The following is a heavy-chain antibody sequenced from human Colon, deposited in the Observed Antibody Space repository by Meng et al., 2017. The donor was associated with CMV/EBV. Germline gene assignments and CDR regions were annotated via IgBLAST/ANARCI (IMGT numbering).Heavy chain of an antibody. CDR2: IYHSGTT. CDR3: AKDLVREIVPAALVLDV. CDR1: GGSITSSF. D-gene: IGHD2-2*01. J-gene: IGHJ6*02. V-gene: IGHV4-59*01. Sequence: SETLSLTCTVSGGSITSSFWSWIRQPPGKGLEWIGYIYHSGTTNYNPSLKSRVTMSLDTSQNQFSLRLTSVTAADTAVYYCAKDLVREIVPAALVLDVWGQGTTVTVS.